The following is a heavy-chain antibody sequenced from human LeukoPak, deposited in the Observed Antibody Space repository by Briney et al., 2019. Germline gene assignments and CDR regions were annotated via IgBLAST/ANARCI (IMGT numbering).Heavy chain of an antibody. D-gene: IGHD2-2*01. CDR3: AKDWRYCSSTSCPMDHYFGY. CDR2: ISGSGGST. CDR1: GFTFSSYA. Sequence: GGSLRLSCAASGFTFSSYAMSWVRQAPGKGLEWVSAISGSGGSTYYADSVKGRFTISRDNSKNTLYLQMNSLRAEDTAVYYCAKDWRYCSSTSCPMDHYFGYWGQGTLVTVSS. V-gene: IGHV3-23*01. J-gene: IGHJ4*02.